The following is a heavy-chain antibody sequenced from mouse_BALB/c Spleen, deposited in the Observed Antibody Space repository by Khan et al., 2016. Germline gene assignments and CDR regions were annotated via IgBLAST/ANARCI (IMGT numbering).Heavy chain of an antibody. CDR2: ISTYYGDT. CDR1: GYTFTDYA. J-gene: IGHJ4*01. D-gene: IGHD2-1*01. CDR3: AGEGLNYDYAMDY. V-gene: IGHV1S137*01. Sequence: QMQLEESGAELVRPGVSVKISCKGSGYTFTDYAIHWVKQSHAKSLEWIGVISTYYGDTSYNQKFEGKATMTVDKSSSTAYVELARLTSEDSAIYYCAGEGLNYDYAMDYWGQGTSVTVSS.